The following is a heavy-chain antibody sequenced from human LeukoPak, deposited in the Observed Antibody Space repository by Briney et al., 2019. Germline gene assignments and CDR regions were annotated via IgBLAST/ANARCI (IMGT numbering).Heavy chain of an antibody. J-gene: IGHJ4*02. D-gene: IGHD1-26*01. CDR2: IYTSGST. V-gene: IGHV4-4*07. CDR3: ARHRASGGATGFDY. CDR1: GGSISSYY. Sequence: SETLSLTCTVSGGSISSYYWSWIRQPAGKGLEWIGRIYTSGSTNYNPSLKSRVTMSVDTFKNQFSLNLSSVTAADTAAYYCARHRASGGATGFDYWGQGTLVTVSS.